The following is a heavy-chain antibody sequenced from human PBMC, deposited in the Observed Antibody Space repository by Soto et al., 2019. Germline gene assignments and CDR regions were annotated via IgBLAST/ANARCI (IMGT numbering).Heavy chain of an antibody. CDR2: IIPIFGTA. CDR1: GGTFSSYA. Sequence: QVQLVQSGAEVKKPGSSVKVSCKASGGTFSSYAISWVRQAPGQGLEWMGGIIPIFGTANYAQKFQGRVTIXAXXSTSTAYMELSSLRSEDTAVYYCARADTAMVTVDYWGQGTLVTVSS. CDR3: ARADTAMVTVDY. D-gene: IGHD5-18*01. V-gene: IGHV1-69*12. J-gene: IGHJ4*02.